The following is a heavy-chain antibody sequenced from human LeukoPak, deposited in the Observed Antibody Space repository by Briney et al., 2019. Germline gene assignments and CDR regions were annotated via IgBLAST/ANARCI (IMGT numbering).Heavy chain of an antibody. CDR3: AREDHSKYEY. J-gene: IGHJ4*02. Sequence: GGSLRLSCVASGFSFSSYWMAWVRQAPGKGPEWVASIKQDGSEKFYADSVKGRFTISKDNAQNSLYLRMNSLRGEDTAVYYCAREDHSKYEYWGQGTPVTVSS. CDR1: GFSFSSYW. D-gene: IGHD4-11*01. V-gene: IGHV3-7*01. CDR2: IKQDGSEK.